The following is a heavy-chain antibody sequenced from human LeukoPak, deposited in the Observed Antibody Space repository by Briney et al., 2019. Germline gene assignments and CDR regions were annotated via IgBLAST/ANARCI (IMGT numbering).Heavy chain of an antibody. CDR1: GFTFSSYG. CDR2: IRYDGSNK. D-gene: IGHD3-3*01. Sequence: GGSLRLSCAASGFTFSSYGMHWVRQAPGKGLEWVAFIRYDGSNKYYADSVKGRFTISRDNSKNTLFLQMNSLRAEDTAVYYCAKSFWPPGKTAFDIWGQGTMVTVSS. CDR3: AKSFWPPGKTAFDI. V-gene: IGHV3-30*02. J-gene: IGHJ3*02.